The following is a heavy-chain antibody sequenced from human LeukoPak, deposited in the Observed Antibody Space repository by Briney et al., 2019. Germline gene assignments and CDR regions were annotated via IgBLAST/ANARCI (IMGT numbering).Heavy chain of an antibody. CDR2: IYPGDSDT. D-gene: IGHD3-10*01. Sequence: GESLKISCKGSGYNFTSYWIGWVRQMPGKGLEWMGIIYPGDSDTRYSPSFQGHVTISADKSISTAYLQWSSLEASDTAMYYCASPGTLFRGGLDYWGQGTLVTVSS. V-gene: IGHV5-51*01. J-gene: IGHJ4*02. CDR1: GYNFTSYW. CDR3: ASPGTLFRGGLDY.